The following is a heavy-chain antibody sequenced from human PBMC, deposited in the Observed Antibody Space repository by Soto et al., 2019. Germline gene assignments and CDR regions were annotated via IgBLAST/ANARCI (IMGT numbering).Heavy chain of an antibody. J-gene: IGHJ3*02. D-gene: IGHD6-13*01. CDR3: ANPGYSSSWYSHDAFDI. V-gene: IGHV3-23*01. CDR1: GVTFSSYA. Sequence: PGGSLRLSCAASGVTFSSYAMSWVRQAPGKGLEWVSAISGSGGSTYYADSVKGRFTISRDNSKNTLHLQMNSLRAEDTAVYYCANPGYSSSWYSHDAFDIWGQGTMVTVS. CDR2: ISGSGGST.